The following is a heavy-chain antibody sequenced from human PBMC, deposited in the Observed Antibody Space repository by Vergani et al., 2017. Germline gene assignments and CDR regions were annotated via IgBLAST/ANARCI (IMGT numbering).Heavy chain of an antibody. D-gene: IGHD6-6*01. CDR2: ISAYNGNT. Sequence: QVQLVQSGAEVKKPGASVKVSCKASGYTFTGYYMHWVRQAPGQGLEWMGWISAYNGNTNYAQKLQGRVTMTTDTSTSTAYMELRSLRSDDTAVYYCARGSPSPFRQVYDIWGQGTMVTVSS. CDR3: ARGSPSPFRQVYDI. V-gene: IGHV1-18*04. J-gene: IGHJ3*02. CDR1: GYTFTGYY.